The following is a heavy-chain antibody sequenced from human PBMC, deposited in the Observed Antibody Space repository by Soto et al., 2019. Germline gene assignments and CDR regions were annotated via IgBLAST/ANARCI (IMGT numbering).Heavy chain of an antibody. CDR1: GGSISSND. CDR3: ARYRREAVAGYTLDN. D-gene: IGHD6-13*01. V-gene: IGHV4-59*01. CDR2: VYNSGST. Sequence: PSETLSLTCTVSGGSISSNDWTWIRQPPGRGLEWIGYVYNSGSTNYNPSLKSRVTISEDTSKSQLSLKVNSMTAADTAVYYCARYRREAVAGYTLDNWGQGMLVTVSS. J-gene: IGHJ4*02.